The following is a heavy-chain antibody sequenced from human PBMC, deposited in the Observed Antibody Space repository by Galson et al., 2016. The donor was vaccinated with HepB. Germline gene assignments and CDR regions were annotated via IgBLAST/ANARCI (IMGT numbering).Heavy chain of an antibody. CDR2: INPNSGGT. J-gene: IGHJ3*01. CDR1: GYTFTGYY. Sequence: SVKVSCKASGYTFTGYYIQWVRQAPGQGLEWMGWINPNSGGTNYAQKFQGRVTMTRDTSISTVYMEMSRLRSDDTAVYYCARVVDDYIWGSPHDALDVWGQGTMVTVSS. V-gene: IGHV1-2*02. CDR3: ARVVDDYIWGSPHDALDV. D-gene: IGHD3-16*01.